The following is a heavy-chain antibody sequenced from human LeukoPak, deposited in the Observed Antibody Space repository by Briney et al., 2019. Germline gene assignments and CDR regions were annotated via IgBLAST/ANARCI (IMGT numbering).Heavy chain of an antibody. J-gene: IGHJ5*02. CDR1: GYTFTSYY. Sequence: GASVKVSCKASGYTFTSYYMHWVRQAPGQGLEWMGIINPSGGSTSYAQKFQGRVTMTRDMSTSTVYMELSSLRSEDTAVYYCARSFRIAAAGDREVLNWFDPWGQGTLVTVSS. CDR2: INPSGGST. CDR3: ARSFRIAAAGDREVLNWFDP. V-gene: IGHV1-46*01. D-gene: IGHD6-13*01.